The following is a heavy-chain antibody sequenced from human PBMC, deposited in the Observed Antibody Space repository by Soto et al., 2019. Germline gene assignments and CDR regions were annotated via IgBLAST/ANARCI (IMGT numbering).Heavy chain of an antibody. CDR1: GFTFSSYS. D-gene: IGHD3-9*01. V-gene: IGHV3-48*02. J-gene: IGHJ6*02. Sequence: GGSLRLSCAASGFTFSSYSMNWVRQAPGKGLEWVSYISSSSSTIYYADSVKGRFTISRDNAKNSLYLQMNSLRDEDTAVYYCARDEYYDILTGYYPNYYYGMDVWGQGTTVTSP. CDR2: ISSSSSTI. CDR3: ARDEYYDILTGYYPNYYYGMDV.